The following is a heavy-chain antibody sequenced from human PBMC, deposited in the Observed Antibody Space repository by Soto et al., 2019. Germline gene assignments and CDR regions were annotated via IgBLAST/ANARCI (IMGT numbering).Heavy chain of an antibody. J-gene: IGHJ3*02. CDR3: AKSRDSGYFLDDPFDI. CDR2: ISYDGSNK. CDR1: GFTFSSYG. Sequence: GGSLRLSCAASGFTFSSYGMHWVRQAPGKGLEWVAVISYDGSNKYYADSVKGRFTISRDNSKNKLYLQMNSLRAEDTAVYYCAKSRDSGYFLDDPFDIWGQGKMVTVSS. V-gene: IGHV3-30*18. D-gene: IGHD3-22*01.